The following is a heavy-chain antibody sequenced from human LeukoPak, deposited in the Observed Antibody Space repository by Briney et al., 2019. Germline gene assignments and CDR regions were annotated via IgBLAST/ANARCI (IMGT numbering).Heavy chain of an antibody. CDR2: IIPIFGTA. V-gene: IGHV1-69*05. CDR3: AREYYDFWSGYFSHPAY. J-gene: IGHJ4*02. D-gene: IGHD3-3*01. Sequence: GASVKVSCKASGGTFSSYAISWVRQAPGQGLEWMGGIIPIFGTANYAQKFQGRVTMTRDTSISTAYMELSRLRSDDTAVYYCAREYYDFWSGYFSHPAYWGQGTLVTVSS. CDR1: GGTFSSYA.